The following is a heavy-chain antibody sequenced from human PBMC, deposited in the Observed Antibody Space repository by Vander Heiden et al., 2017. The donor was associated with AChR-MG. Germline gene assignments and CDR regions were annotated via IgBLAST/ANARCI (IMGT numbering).Heavy chain of an antibody. CDR2: LNPKTGDA. J-gene: IGHJ4*02. CDR3: ARDLDGVDQSLFHGYKFDS. V-gene: IGHV1-2*06. D-gene: IGHD1-1*01. CDR1: GYTFTGYY. Sequence: QVQLVQSGAEVKKPGASVKVSCKTSGYTFTGYYVHWVRQAPGQGLEWMGRLNPKTGDAHYAQKFQGRVTMTRDTSIRTAYMELSGLRSDDTATFYCARDLDGVDQSLFHGYKFDSWGQGTLVTVSS.